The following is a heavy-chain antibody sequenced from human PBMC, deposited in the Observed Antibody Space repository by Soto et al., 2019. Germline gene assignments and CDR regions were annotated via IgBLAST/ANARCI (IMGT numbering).Heavy chain of an antibody. CDR1: GYTLTSYY. CDR2: INPSGGIT. V-gene: IGHV1-46*01. CDR3: ARGISTTRYYYYYGMDV. Sequence: ASVNVSCKSSGYTLTSYYFHWVRQAPGQGPEWMGIINPSGGITNDAQKFQDRVTMTSDTSTSTVYMELSSLRSEDTAVYYCARGISTTRYYYYYGMDVWGQGTTVTVSS. D-gene: IGHD1-26*01. J-gene: IGHJ6*02.